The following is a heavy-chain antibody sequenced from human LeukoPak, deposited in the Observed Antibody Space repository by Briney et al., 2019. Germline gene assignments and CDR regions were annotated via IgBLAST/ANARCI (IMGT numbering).Heavy chain of an antibody. J-gene: IGHJ6*02. CDR1: GFTFSSYA. CDR3: AREVVGYCSSASCHPPWRNGMDV. Sequence: PGGSLRLSCAASGFTFSSYAMHWVRQAPGKGLEGVAGISYDGSNKYYADSVKGRFTISRDNSKNTLYLQMNSLRAEDTAVYYCAREVVGYCSSASCHPPWRNGMDVWGQGTTVTVSS. CDR2: ISYDGSNK. V-gene: IGHV3-30-3*01. D-gene: IGHD2-2*01.